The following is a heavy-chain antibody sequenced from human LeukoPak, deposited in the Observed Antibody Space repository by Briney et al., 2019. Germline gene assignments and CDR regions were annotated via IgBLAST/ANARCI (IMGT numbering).Heavy chain of an antibody. J-gene: IGHJ4*02. CDR3: AKAGASNNYSPNY. D-gene: IGHD2-15*01. CDR1: GFTFNSYA. CDR2: IRGSGGNA. Sequence: RGSLRLSCAASGFTFNSYAMSWVRQAPGKGLEWVSTIRGSGGNAYYADSVKGRFTISRDNSKNTLYLHMNSLRAEDTALYYCAKAGASNNYSPNYWGQGTLVTVSS. V-gene: IGHV3-23*01.